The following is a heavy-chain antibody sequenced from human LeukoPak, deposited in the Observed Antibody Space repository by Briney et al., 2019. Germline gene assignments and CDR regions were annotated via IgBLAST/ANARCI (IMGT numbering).Heavy chain of an antibody. Sequence: SETLSLTCTVSGYSISSGYYWGWIRQPPGKGLEWIGYIYHSGSTYYNPSLKSRVTISVDRSKNQFSLKLSSVTAADTAVYYCARDLELGDAFDIWGQGTMVTVSS. J-gene: IGHJ3*02. CDR2: IYHSGST. CDR3: ARDLELGDAFDI. CDR1: GYSISSGYY. D-gene: IGHD3-16*01. V-gene: IGHV4-38-2*02.